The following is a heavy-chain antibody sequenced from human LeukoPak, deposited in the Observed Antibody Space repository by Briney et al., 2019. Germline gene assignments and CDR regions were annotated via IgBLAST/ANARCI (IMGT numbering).Heavy chain of an antibody. CDR2: LNHSGST. CDR3: ARVGGYCSSTSCYSAPRRYGMDV. J-gene: IGHJ6*02. Sequence: PSATLSLTCAGYGGSFSGYYWSWIRQPPGNGLEWLWKLNHSGSTNYNTSHKSRVTISVDTSKNQFSLKLSSVTAADTAEYYCARVGGYCSSTSCYSAPRRYGMDVWGQGTTVTVSS. V-gene: IGHV4-34*01. CDR1: GGSFSGYY. D-gene: IGHD2-2*01.